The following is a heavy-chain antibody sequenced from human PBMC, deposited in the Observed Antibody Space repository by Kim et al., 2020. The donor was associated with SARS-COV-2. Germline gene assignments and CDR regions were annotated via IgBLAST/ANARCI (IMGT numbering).Heavy chain of an antibody. Sequence: GGSLRLSCAASGFTFDDYAMHWVRQAPGKGLEWVSGISWNSGSIGYADSVKGRFTISRDNAKNSLYLQMNSLRAEDTALYYCAKEGKSGSWYHFDYWGQGTLVTVSS. V-gene: IGHV3-9*01. CDR1: GFTFDDYA. CDR2: ISWNSGSI. J-gene: IGHJ4*02. D-gene: IGHD6-13*01. CDR3: AKEGKSGSWYHFDY.